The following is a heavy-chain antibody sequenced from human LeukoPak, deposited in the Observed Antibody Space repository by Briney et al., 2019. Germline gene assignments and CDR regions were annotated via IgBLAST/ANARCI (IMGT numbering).Heavy chain of an antibody. J-gene: IGHJ6*02. CDR3: ARDPHIVATISGSYYYYYGMDV. Sequence: ASVKVSCKASGYTFTGYYMHWVRQAPGQGLEWMGWINPNSGGTNYAQKFQGRVTMTRDTSISTAYMELRSLRSDDTAVYYCARDPHIVATISGSYYYYYGMDVWGQGTTVTVSS. D-gene: IGHD5-12*01. CDR2: INPNSGGT. V-gene: IGHV1-2*02. CDR1: GYTFTGYY.